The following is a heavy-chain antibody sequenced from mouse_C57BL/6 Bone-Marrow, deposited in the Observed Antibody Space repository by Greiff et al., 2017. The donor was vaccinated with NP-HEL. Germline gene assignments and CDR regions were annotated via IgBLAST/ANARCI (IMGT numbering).Heavy chain of an antibody. J-gene: IGHJ2*01. V-gene: IGHV10-3*01. Sequence: VQLKESGGGLVQPKGSLKLSCAASGFTFNTYAMHWVRQAPGQGLEWVARIRSKSSNYATYYADSVKDRFTISRDDSQSMLYLQMNNLKTEDTAMYYCVREGTAQATLDYWGQGTTLTVSS. D-gene: IGHD3-2*02. CDR2: IRSKSSNYAT. CDR3: VREGTAQATLDY. CDR1: GFTFNTYA.